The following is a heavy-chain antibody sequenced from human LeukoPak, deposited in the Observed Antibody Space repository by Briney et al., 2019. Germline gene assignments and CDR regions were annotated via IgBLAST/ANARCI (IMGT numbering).Heavy chain of an antibody. V-gene: IGHV2-5*02. J-gene: IGHJ2*01. CDR1: GFSLSTSGVP. CDR2: IYWDHDK. CDR3: AHQINRYGHWYFDL. Sequence: ESGPTLVKPTHPLTLPCTFSGFSLSTSGVPMGWIRQPPGNALEWLALIYWDHDKRYRPSLKSRVTITKDTSKHQVVLTMTNMDPVDTPTYLCAHQINRYGHWYFDLWGRGTLVIVSS. D-gene: IGHD5-18*01.